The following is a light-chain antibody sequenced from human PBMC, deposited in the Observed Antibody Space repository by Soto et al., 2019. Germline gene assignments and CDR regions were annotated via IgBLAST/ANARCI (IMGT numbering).Light chain of an antibody. CDR1: SSDVGSYNL. CDR3: CSYAGSYSYV. V-gene: IGLV2-23*01. CDR2: EGS. J-gene: IGLJ1*01. Sequence: QAVVTQPASVSGSPGQSITISCTGTSSDVGSYNLVSWYQQHPGTAPKLMIYEGSKRPSGVSNRFSGSKSGNTASLTISGLQAEDEADYYCCSYAGSYSYVFGTGTKVTVL.